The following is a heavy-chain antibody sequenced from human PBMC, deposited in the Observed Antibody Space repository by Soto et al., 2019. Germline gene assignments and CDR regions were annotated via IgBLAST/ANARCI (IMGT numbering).Heavy chain of an antibody. Sequence: GGSLRLSCAASGFTFSNAWMSWVRQAPGKGLEWVGRIKSKTDGGTTDYAAPVKGRFTISRDDSKNTLYLQMNSLKTEDTAVYYCTTDKLRFLEWFSSVLRDFDYWGQGTLVTVSS. CDR3: TTDKLRFLEWFSSVLRDFDY. CDR1: GFTFSNAW. D-gene: IGHD3-3*01. J-gene: IGHJ4*02. V-gene: IGHV3-15*01. CDR2: IKSKTDGGTT.